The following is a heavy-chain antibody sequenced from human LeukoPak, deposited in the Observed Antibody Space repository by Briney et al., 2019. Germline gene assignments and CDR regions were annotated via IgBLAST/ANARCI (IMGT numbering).Heavy chain of an antibody. J-gene: IGHJ4*02. D-gene: IGHD3-3*01. Sequence: ASVKVSCKASGYTFTSYGISWVRQAPGQGLEWMGWISAYNGNTNYAQRLQGRVTMTTDTSTSTAYMELRSLRSDDAAVYYCARDRFIFGVVIPRPFDYWGQGSLVTVSS. CDR3: ARDRFIFGVVIPRPFDY. V-gene: IGHV1-18*01. CDR1: GYTFTSYG. CDR2: ISAYNGNT.